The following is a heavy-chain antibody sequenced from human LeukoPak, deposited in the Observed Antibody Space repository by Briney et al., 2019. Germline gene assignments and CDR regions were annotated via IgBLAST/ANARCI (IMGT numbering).Heavy chain of an antibody. J-gene: IGHJ4*02. CDR2: IIPILGIA. V-gene: IGHV1-69*04. D-gene: IGHD5-24*01. CDR1: GGTFSSYA. CDR3: AREVFRDSATFDY. Sequence: ASVKVSCKASGGTFSSYAISWVRQAPGQGLEWMGRIIPILGIANYAQKFQGRVTITADKSTSTAYMELSSLRSEDTAVYYCAREVFRDSATFDYWGQGTLVTVSS.